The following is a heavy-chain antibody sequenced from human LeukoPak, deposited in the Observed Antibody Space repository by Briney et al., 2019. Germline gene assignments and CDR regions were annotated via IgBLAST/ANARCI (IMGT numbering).Heavy chain of an antibody. Sequence: GASVTVSCKASGYTFTSYGISWVRQAPGQGLEWMGWISAYNGNTNYAQKLQGRVTMTTDTSTSTAYMELRSLRSDDTAVYYCARDSDYYDSSGYYKYYYYYYGMDVWGQGTTVTVSS. CDR3: ARDSDYYDSSGYYKYYYYYYGMDV. CDR1: GYTFTSYG. D-gene: IGHD3-22*01. J-gene: IGHJ6*02. V-gene: IGHV1-18*01. CDR2: ISAYNGNT.